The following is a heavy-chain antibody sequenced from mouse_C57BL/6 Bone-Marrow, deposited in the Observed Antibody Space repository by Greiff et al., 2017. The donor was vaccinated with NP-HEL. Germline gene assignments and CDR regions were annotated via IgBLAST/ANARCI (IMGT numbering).Heavy chain of an antibody. J-gene: IGHJ4*01. CDR3: AEGGYGSTVFLVDY. Sequence: QVQLQQPGAELVKPGASVKLSCKASGYTFTSYWMHWVKQRPGQGLEWIGMIHPNSGSTNYNEKFKSKATLTVDKSSSTAYMQLSSLTSEDSAVYYCAEGGYGSTVFLVDYWGQGTSVTVSS. CDR2: IHPNSGST. V-gene: IGHV1-64*01. CDR1: GYTFTSYW. D-gene: IGHD1-1*01.